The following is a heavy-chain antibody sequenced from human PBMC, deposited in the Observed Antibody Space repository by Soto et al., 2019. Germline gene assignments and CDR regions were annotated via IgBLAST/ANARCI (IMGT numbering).Heavy chain of an antibody. D-gene: IGHD6-13*01. CDR2: IKSKTDGGTT. V-gene: IGHV3-15*01. CDR3: TTERDAIPAAAGTRAFDY. Sequence: GGSLRLSCAASGFTFSNAWMSWVRQAPGKGLEWVGRIKSKTDGGTTDYAAPVRGRFTISRYDSKNTLYLQMNSLKTEDTAVYYCTTERDAIPAAAGTRAFDYWGQGTLVTVSS. CDR1: GFTFSNAW. J-gene: IGHJ4*02.